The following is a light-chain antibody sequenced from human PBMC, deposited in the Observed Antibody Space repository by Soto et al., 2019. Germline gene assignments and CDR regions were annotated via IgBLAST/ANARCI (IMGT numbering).Light chain of an antibody. CDR1: SSDIGSYNL. J-gene: IGLJ1*01. CDR2: EDN. CDR3: CSYAGSSTFPYV. V-gene: IGLV2-23*02. Sequence: QSVLTQPASVSGSPGQSITISCTGTSSDIGSYNLVSWYQLHPGKTPKLMIYEDNKRPSDISNRFSGSKSGNTASLTISGLQGEDEADYFCCSYAGSSTFPYVFGTGTKLTVL.